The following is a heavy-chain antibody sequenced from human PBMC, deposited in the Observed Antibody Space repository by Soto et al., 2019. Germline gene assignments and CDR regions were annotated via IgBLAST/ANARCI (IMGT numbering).Heavy chain of an antibody. CDR1: GFTFSSYA. Sequence: GGSLRLSCAASGFTFSSYAMSWVRQAPGKGLEWVSGISGSGGSTYYADSVKGRFTISRDNSKNTLYLQMNSLRVEDTAVYYCAKTEYSSFSWYFDLWGRGTLVTVSS. V-gene: IGHV3-23*01. CDR2: ISGSGGST. D-gene: IGHD6-6*01. CDR3: AKTEYSSFSWYFDL. J-gene: IGHJ2*01.